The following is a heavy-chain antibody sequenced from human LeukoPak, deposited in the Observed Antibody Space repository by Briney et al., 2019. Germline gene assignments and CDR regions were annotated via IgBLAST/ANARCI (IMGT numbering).Heavy chain of an antibody. V-gene: IGHV4-59*10. J-gene: IGHJ5*02. CDR2: IFSSGNT. Sequence: PSETLSLTCAVYGGSYSGYYWSWIRQPPGKGLEWIGRIFSSGNTNYNPSLKSRVTMSVDTSKNQFCLKLTSLTAADTAVYYCARGIIFTVTAPDTWGQGTLVTVSS. CDR1: GGSYSGYY. D-gene: IGHD3-16*02. CDR3: ARGIIFTVTAPDT.